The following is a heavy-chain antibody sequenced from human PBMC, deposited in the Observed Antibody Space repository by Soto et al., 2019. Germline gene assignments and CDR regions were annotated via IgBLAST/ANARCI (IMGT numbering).Heavy chain of an antibody. CDR1: GGSFSSGNYH. D-gene: IGHD5-12*01. J-gene: IGHJ4*02. V-gene: IGHV4-30-4*01. Sequence: QVQLQESGPGLVKPSQTLSLTCTVSGGSFSSGNYHWSWIRQPPGKGLEWIGFIYYSRSTYYNPSLKSRVSISQDTPKNQFSLRLSPLTAADTAIYYCASVVDGYNFPFDYWGQGILVTVSS. CDR3: ASVVDGYNFPFDY. CDR2: IYYSRST.